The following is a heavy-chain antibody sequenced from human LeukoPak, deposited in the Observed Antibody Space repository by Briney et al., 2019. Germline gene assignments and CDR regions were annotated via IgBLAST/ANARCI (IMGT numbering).Heavy chain of an antibody. CDR1: GYTFTSYG. Sequence: ASVKVSCKASGYTFTSYGISWGRQAPGQGREGRGGISAYNGNTNYAQKLQGRGTMTTDTSTSTAYMELRSLRSDDTAVYYCARGPTVVDYWGQGTLVTVSS. J-gene: IGHJ4*02. D-gene: IGHD4-11*01. CDR2: ISAYNGNT. CDR3: ARGPTVVDY. V-gene: IGHV1-18*01.